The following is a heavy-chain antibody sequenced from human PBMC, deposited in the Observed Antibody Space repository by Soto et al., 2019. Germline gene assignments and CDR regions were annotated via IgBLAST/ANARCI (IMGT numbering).Heavy chain of an antibody. J-gene: IGHJ4*02. V-gene: IGHV3-64*01. D-gene: IGHD3-3*01. CDR3: ARRYYDFWSGYYAYFDY. CDR2: ISSNGGST. CDR1: GFTFSSYA. Sequence: EVQLVESGGGLVQPGGSLRLSCAASGFTFSSYAMHWVRQAPGKGLEYVSAISSNGGSTYYANSVKGRFTISRDNSKNPLYRQMGSLRAEDMAVYYCARRYYDFWSGYYAYFDYWGQGTLVTVSS.